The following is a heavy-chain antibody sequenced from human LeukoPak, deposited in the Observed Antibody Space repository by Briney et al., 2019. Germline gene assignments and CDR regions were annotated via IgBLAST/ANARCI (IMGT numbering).Heavy chain of an antibody. J-gene: IGHJ4*02. CDR2: ISGSGGNT. D-gene: IGHD1-20*01. CDR1: GFTFTSYG. Sequence: GGSLRLSCAASGFTFTSYGMSWVRQAPGKGLEWVSGISGSGGNTYYADSVKGRFTISRDNSKNTLYLHMNSLGPEDTAVYYCAKSRHPYNWNDGAFFDYWGQGTLVTVSS. V-gene: IGHV3-23*01. CDR3: AKSRHPYNWNDGAFFDY.